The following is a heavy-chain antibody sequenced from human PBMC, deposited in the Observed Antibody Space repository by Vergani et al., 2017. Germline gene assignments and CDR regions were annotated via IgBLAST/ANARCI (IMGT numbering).Heavy chain of an antibody. CDR2: ISAYNGNT. J-gene: IGHJ6*02. V-gene: IGHV1-18*01. CDR3: ARSRDYDFWSGYYYYYGMDV. D-gene: IGHD3-3*01. CDR1: GYTFTSYG. Sequence: QVQLVQSGAEVKKPGASVKVSCKASGYTFTSYGISWVRQAPGQGLEWMGWISAYNGNTNYAQKLQGRVTMTTDSSPSTAYMELRSLRADDTAVYYCARSRDYDFWSGYYYYYGMDVWGQGTTVTVSS.